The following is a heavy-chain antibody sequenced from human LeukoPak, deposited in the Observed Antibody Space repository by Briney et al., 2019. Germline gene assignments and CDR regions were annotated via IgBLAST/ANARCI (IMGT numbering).Heavy chain of an antibody. Sequence: PGGSLRLSCAGSGFTFSSYWMHWVRQAPGKGLVWVSRINSDGSSTSYADSVKGRFTISRDNAKNTLYLQMNSLRAEDTAVYYCARATSSGWYVNTVDWGQGTLVTVSS. V-gene: IGHV3-74*01. CDR2: INSDGSST. CDR1: GFTFSSYW. CDR3: ARATSSGWYVNTVD. J-gene: IGHJ4*02. D-gene: IGHD6-19*01.